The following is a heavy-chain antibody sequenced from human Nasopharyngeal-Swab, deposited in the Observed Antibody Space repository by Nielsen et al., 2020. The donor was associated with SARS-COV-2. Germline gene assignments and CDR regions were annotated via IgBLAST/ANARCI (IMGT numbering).Heavy chain of an antibody. Sequence: GGSLRLSCKASGYTFTGYFMHWVRQAPGQGLEWMGRINPNSGATNYAQKFQGRVTMTRDTSISTAYMELSRLTSDDTAVYYCARDLRPRSQSGEQLSDYGMDVWGQGTTVTVSS. CDR2: INPNSGAT. CDR3: ARDLRPRSQSGEQLSDYGMDV. D-gene: IGHD6-13*01. J-gene: IGHJ6*02. CDR1: GYTFTGYF. V-gene: IGHV1-2*06.